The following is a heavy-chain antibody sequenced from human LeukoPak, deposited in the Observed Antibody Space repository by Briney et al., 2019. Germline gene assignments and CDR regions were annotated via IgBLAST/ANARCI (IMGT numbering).Heavy chain of an antibody. V-gene: IGHV4-59*11. CDR1: DASLSSHY. Sequence: SETLSLTCTVSDASLSSHYWIWVRQAPGRGLEWIGYVFSTGDTTYSPSLKSRVTISVDMSENQFSLKLNSVTAADTAVYYCAKWYYYDSSGYSRYDAFDIWGQGTMVTVSS. J-gene: IGHJ3*02. CDR2: VFSTGDT. D-gene: IGHD3-22*01. CDR3: AKWYYYDSSGYSRYDAFDI.